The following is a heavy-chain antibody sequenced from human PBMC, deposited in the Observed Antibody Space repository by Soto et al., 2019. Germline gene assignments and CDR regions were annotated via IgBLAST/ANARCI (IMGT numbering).Heavy chain of an antibody. Sequence: GGSLRLSCAASGFTFSSYAMSWVRQAPGKGLEWVSAISGSGGSTYYADSVKGRFTISRDNSKNTLYLQMNSLRAEDTAVYYCAKDTWLSGIERSEYYYGMDVWGQGTTVTVSS. CDR2: ISGSGGST. CDR3: AKDTWLSGIERSEYYYGMDV. V-gene: IGHV3-23*01. D-gene: IGHD7-27*01. J-gene: IGHJ6*02. CDR1: GFTFSSYA.